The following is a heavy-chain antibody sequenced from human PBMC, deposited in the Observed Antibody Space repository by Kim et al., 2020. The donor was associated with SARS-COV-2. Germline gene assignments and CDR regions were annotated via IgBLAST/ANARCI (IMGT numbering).Heavy chain of an antibody. CDR3: ARDDDSSGYYSRGGAFDI. CDR1: GGSISSYY. D-gene: IGHD3-22*01. Sequence: SETLSLTCTVSGGSISSYYWSWIRQPAGKGLEWIGRIYTSGSTNYNPSLKSRVTMSVDTSKNQFSLKLSSVTAADTAVYYCARDDDSSGYYSRGGAFDIWGQGTMVTVSS. CDR2: IYTSGST. V-gene: IGHV4-4*07. J-gene: IGHJ3*02.